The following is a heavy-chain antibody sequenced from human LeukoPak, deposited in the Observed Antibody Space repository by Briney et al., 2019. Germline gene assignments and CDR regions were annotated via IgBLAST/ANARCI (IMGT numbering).Heavy chain of an antibody. Sequence: ASVKVSCKASGYTFIGNYLHWVRQAPGQGLEWMGWMNPKSGGTNDLQKFQGRVTMTRDTSINTAYMELIRLKSDDTAVYYCARLRDSSSPGDFDFWGQGTLVTVSS. CDR3: ARLRDSSSPGDFDF. D-gene: IGHD6-6*01. J-gene: IGHJ4*02. CDR2: MNPKSGGT. CDR1: GYTFIGNY. V-gene: IGHV1-2*02.